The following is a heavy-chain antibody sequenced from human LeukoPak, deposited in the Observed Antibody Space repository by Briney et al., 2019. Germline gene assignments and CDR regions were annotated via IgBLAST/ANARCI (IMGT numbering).Heavy chain of an antibody. V-gene: IGHV3-7*01. CDR1: GFTLSSYW. Sequence: GGSLRLSCAASGFTLSSYWMSWVRQAPGKGLEWVANIKEEGSEKYYVDSVKGRFTISRDNAKNSLYLHMNSLTAEDTAIYYCARDWLAGVPFDAFDLWGQGTMVTVSS. J-gene: IGHJ3*01. CDR3: ARDWLAGVPFDAFDL. D-gene: IGHD3-10*01. CDR2: IKEEGSEK.